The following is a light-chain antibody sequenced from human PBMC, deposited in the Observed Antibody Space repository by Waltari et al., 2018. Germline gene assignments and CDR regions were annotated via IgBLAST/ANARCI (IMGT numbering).Light chain of an antibody. CDR3: CSYAGSYTYV. Sequence: QSALTQPRSVSGSPGQSVTISCTGTTSDVGGYHYVSWFQQPPGKAPNLIIYDVSERPSGVPDRFSGSKSDNTASLTISGLQAEDEADYYCCSYAGSYTYVFGSGTKVTVL. CDR1: TSDVGGYHY. J-gene: IGLJ1*01. V-gene: IGLV2-11*01. CDR2: DVS.